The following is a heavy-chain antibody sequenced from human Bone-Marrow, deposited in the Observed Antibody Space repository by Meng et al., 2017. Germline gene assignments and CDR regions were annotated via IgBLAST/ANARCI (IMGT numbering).Heavy chain of an antibody. V-gene: IGHV1-46*01. CDR2: INPSHGKT. CDR1: GCTFTDYL. CDR3: ARERDPGHFDY. J-gene: IGHJ4*02. Sequence: QVQLVQTGAEVVIPGTSLKVPCSASGCTFTDYLLHWLRRAPGQGLEWLGTINPSHGKTNYGKRFKGRVTLTRDSSTSTVYMGLSSLGSEDTALYCCARERDPGHFDYWGQGTLVTVSS.